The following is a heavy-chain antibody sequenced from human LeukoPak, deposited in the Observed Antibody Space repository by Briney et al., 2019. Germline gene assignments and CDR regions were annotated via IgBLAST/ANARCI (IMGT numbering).Heavy chain of an antibody. Sequence: GGSLRLSCAASGFTFSSYSMNWVRQAPGTGLEWVSSISSSSSYVYYADSVKGRFTISRDNAKNSLYLQMNSLRAEDTAVYYCARDQYLAYCGGDCYSGQFDYWGQGILVTVSS. J-gene: IGHJ4*02. CDR3: ARDQYLAYCGGDCYSGQFDY. CDR2: ISSSSSYV. CDR1: GFTFSSYS. V-gene: IGHV3-21*01. D-gene: IGHD2-21*02.